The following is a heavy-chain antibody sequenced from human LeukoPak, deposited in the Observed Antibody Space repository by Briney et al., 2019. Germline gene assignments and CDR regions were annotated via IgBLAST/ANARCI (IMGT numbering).Heavy chain of an antibody. CDR3: ARRDMTAVTAYAFDI. J-gene: IGHJ3*02. CDR1: GGSISSRSYY. V-gene: IGHV4-39*01. D-gene: IGHD4-11*01. CDR2: IYYSGST. Sequence: SETLSLTCTVSGGSISSRSYYWGWIRQPPGKGLEWIGSIYYSGSTYYNPSLSSRVTISLDTSKNQFSLKLRSVTAAETAVYYCARRDMTAVTAYAFDIWGQGTMVTVSS.